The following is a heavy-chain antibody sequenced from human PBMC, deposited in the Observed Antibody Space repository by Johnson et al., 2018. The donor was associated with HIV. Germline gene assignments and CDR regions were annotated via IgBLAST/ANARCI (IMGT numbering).Heavy chain of an antibody. Sequence: QVQLVESGGGVVQPGRSLRLSCAASGFTFSSYAMHWVRQAPGKGLEWVAFIRYDGSNKYYADSVKGRFTISRDNSKNTLYLQMNSLRAEDTDVYYCAKDWGIAAAGTDAFDIWGQGTMVTVSS. CDR2: IRYDGSNK. V-gene: IGHV3-30*02. CDR3: AKDWGIAAAGTDAFDI. CDR1: GFTFSSYA. J-gene: IGHJ3*02. D-gene: IGHD6-13*01.